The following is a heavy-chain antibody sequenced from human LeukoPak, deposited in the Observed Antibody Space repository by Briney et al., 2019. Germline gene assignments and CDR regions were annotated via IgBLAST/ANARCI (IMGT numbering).Heavy chain of an antibody. D-gene: IGHD3-22*01. J-gene: IGHJ4*02. CDR1: GFTFSSYS. CDR2: ISSSSSYI. CDR3: ARDEDSSGYCDY. Sequence: GGSLRLSCAASGFTFSSYSMNWVRQTPGKGLEWVSSISSSSSYIYYADSVKGRFTISRDNAKNSLYLQMNSLRAEDTAVYYCARDEDSSGYCDYWGQGTLVTVSS. V-gene: IGHV3-21*01.